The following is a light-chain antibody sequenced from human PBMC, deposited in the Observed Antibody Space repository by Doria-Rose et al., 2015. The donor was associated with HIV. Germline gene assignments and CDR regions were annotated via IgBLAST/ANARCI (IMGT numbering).Light chain of an antibody. CDR1: QSLLYTSKNY. V-gene: IGKV4-1*01. Sequence: DIRLTQSPESLGMSLGERATLNCKSNQSLLYTSKNYLAWYQQKPGQPPKLLIYWASTRQSGVPARFSGSGSGTDFTLTIISLEAEGVAVYYCQQYYDTPSFGPGTTVDIK. J-gene: IGKJ3*01. CDR3: QQYYDTPS. CDR2: WAS.